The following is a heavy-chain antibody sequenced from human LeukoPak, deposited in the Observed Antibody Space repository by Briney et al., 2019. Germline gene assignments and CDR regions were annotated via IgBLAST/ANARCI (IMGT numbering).Heavy chain of an antibody. J-gene: IGHJ4*02. CDR3: ARGDLIDVAYFDY. CDR2: IYYSGST. D-gene: IGHD2-8*01. Sequence: PSQTLSLTCTVSGGSISSGGYYWSWIRQHPGKGLEWIGYIYYSGSTYYNPSLKSRVTISVDTSKNQFSLKLTSVTAADTAVYFCARGDLIDVAYFDYWGQGTLDTVSS. V-gene: IGHV4-31*03. CDR1: GGSISSGGYY.